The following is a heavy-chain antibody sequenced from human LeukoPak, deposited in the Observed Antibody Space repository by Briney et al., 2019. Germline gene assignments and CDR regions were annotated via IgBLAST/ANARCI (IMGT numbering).Heavy chain of an antibody. V-gene: IGHV5-51*01. CDR3: ATRDDGSGWRASFDP. Sequence: GESLKISCEGIGYSFSSSWIVWVRQMSGKGLEWMGIIYPGDSDTRYSPSFQGQVTISADKSISTAYLQWSSLKTSDTAMYYCATRDDGSGWRASFDPWGQGTLVTFSS. CDR2: IYPGDSDT. CDR1: GYSFSSSW. D-gene: IGHD3-10*01. J-gene: IGHJ5*02.